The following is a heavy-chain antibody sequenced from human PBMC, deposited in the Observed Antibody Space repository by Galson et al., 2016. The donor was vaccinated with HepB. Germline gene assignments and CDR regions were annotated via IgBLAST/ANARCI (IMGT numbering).Heavy chain of an antibody. D-gene: IGHD3-22*01. J-gene: IGHJ2*01. CDR2: IWSNGNNK. CDR1: GFTLTNYC. CDR3: ARDSDTSGLHWYFDL. V-gene: IGHV3-33*01. Sequence: SLRLSCAASGFTLTNYCMHWVRQAPGKGLEWVADIWSNGNNKYYACSVRGRFSVSRDQAKNTLYMQMNSLRAEDTAVSYCARDSDTSGLHWYFDLWGRCTRVTVA.